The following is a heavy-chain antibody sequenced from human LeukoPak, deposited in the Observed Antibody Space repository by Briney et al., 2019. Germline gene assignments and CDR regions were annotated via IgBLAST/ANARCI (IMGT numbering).Heavy chain of an antibody. CDR3: ARYGIWCSGGSCSLYFDY. V-gene: IGHV1-2*02. CDR2: INPNSGGT. Sequence: GASVKVSCKASGYTFTGYYMHWVRQAPGQGLEWMGWINPNSGGTKYAQKFQGRVTMTRDTSISTAYMELSRLRSDDTAVYYCARYGIWCSGGSCSLYFDYWGQGTLVTVSS. D-gene: IGHD2-15*01. J-gene: IGHJ4*02. CDR1: GYTFTGYY.